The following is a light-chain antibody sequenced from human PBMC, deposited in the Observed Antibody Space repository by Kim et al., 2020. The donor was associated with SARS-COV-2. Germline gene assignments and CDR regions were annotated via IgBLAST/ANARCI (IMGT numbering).Light chain of an antibody. Sequence: EKPARITWVGNNEGRKSDDWYRQRKDQATVVVMCFDSGRPSGIPERFSGSNSGNTAALTISGVEAGDGADYYCQVWDTSSDHHYVFGTGTKVTVL. CDR3: QVWDTSSDHHYV. CDR2: FDS. J-gene: IGLJ1*01. CDR1: NEGRKS. V-gene: IGLV3-21*04.